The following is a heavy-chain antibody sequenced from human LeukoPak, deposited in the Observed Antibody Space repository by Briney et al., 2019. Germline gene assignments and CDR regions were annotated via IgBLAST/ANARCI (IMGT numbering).Heavy chain of an antibody. J-gene: IGHJ4*02. Sequence: PSETLSLTCAVYGGSFSGYYWSWIRQPPGKGLEWIGEINHSGSTNYNPSLKSRVTISVDTSKNQFSLKLSSVTAADTAVYYCARKITYGIAAAGPLDYWGQGTLVTVSS. CDR1: GGSFSGYY. D-gene: IGHD6-13*01. CDR2: INHSGST. CDR3: ARKITYGIAAAGPLDY. V-gene: IGHV4-34*01.